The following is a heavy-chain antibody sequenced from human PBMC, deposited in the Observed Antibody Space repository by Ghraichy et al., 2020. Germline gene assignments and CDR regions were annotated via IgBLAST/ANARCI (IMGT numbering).Heavy chain of an antibody. CDR3: AKIVRKQQLLWGYFDY. V-gene: IGHV3-43*01. Sequence: GGSLRLSCAASGFTFDDYTMHWVRQAPGKGLEWVSLINWDGGSTYYADSVKGRFTTSRDNSRNSLYLQMSRLRTEDTAFYYCAKIVRKQQLLWGYFDYWGQGTLVTVSS. J-gene: IGHJ4*02. D-gene: IGHD6-13*01. CDR2: INWDGGST. CDR1: GFTFDDYT.